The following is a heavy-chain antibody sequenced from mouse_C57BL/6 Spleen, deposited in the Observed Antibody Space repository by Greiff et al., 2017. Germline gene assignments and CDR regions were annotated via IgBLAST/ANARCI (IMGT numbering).Heavy chain of an antibody. D-gene: IGHD2-3*01. J-gene: IGHJ1*03. V-gene: IGHV1-69*01. CDR2: IDPSDSYT. CDR3: ARYQDGSYNWYCDV. Sequence: QVQLQQPGAELVMPGASVKLSCKASGYTFTSYWMHWVKQRPGQGLEWIGEIDPSDSYTNYNQKFKGKSTLTVDKSSSTAYMQLSSLTSEDSAVYYYARYQDGSYNWYCDVWGTGTTLTVSS. CDR1: GYTFTSYW.